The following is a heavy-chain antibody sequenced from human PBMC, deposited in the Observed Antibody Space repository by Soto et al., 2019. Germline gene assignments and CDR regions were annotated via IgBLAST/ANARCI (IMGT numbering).Heavy chain of an antibody. CDR3: ASDYGDYTRFDY. Sequence: SSETLSLTCTVSGGSISSSSYYWGWIRQPPGKGLEWIGSIYYSGSTYYNPSLKSRVTISVDTSKNQFSLKLSSVTAADTAVYYCASDYGDYTRFDYWGQGTLVTVSS. CDR2: IYYSGST. CDR1: GGSISSSSYY. V-gene: IGHV4-39*01. D-gene: IGHD4-17*01. J-gene: IGHJ4*02.